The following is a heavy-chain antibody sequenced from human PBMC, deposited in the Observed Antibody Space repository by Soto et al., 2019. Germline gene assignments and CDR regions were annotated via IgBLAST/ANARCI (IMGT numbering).Heavy chain of an antibody. CDR3: ARDPYSNYAHYYYYYYMDV. D-gene: IGHD4-4*01. CDR1: GFTFSDYY. CDR2: ISSSGSTI. J-gene: IGHJ6*03. V-gene: IGHV3-11*01. Sequence: QVQLVESGGGLVKPGGSLRLSCAASGFTFSDYYMSWIRQAPGKGLEWVSYISSSGSTIYYADSVKGRFTISRDNAKNSLYLQLHRLRAEDTAVYYCARDPYSNYAHYYYYYYMDVWGKGTTVTVSS.